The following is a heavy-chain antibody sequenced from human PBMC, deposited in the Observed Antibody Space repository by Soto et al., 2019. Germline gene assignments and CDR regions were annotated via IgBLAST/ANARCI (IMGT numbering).Heavy chain of an antibody. Sequence: GASVKVSCKASGFTFTSSAVQWVRQARGQRLEWIGWIVVGSGNTNYAQKFQERVTTTRDMSTSTAYMELSSLRSEDTAVYYCAAIVVGIVVVHDAFDIWGQGTMVTVSS. CDR2: IVVGSGNT. CDR1: GFTFTSSA. CDR3: AAIVVGIVVVHDAFDI. D-gene: IGHD3-22*01. V-gene: IGHV1-58*01. J-gene: IGHJ3*02.